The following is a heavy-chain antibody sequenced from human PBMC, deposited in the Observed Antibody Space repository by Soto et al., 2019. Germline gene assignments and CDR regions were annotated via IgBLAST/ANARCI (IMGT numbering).Heavy chain of an antibody. CDR3: AKDEGRYYGSGSYADY. D-gene: IGHD3-10*01. CDR2: ISRNGGST. V-gene: IGHV3-23*01. Sequence: EVQLLESGGGLLQPGGSLRLSCAASGFTFRSYAMNWVRQAPGKGLEWVSGISRNGGSTYYADPVKGRFTISRDNSKNTLYLQMNSLRAEDTALYYCAKDEGRYYGSGSYADYWGQGTLVTVSS. J-gene: IGHJ4*02. CDR1: GFTFRSYA.